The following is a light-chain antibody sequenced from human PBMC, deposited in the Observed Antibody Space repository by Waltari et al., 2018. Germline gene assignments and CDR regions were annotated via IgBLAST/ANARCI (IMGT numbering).Light chain of an antibody. V-gene: IGKV4-1*01. CDR2: WAS. J-gene: IGKJ3*01. Sequence: DIVMTQSPDSLAVSLGERATINCKSSQSVFDSSNNKNSLAWYQKKPGQPPDLLIYWASTGESGVPDRFSGSGSGTDFTLTISRLQAADVAIYYCQQYYTTPFTFGPGTKVDI. CDR3: QQYYTTPFT. CDR1: QSVFDSSNNKNS.